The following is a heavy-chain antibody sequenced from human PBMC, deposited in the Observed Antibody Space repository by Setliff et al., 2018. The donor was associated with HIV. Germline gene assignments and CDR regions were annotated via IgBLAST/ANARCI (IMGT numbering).Heavy chain of an antibody. CDR1: GFDFTKYW. Sequence: AGESLKISCKASGFDFTKYWIGWVRQMPGKGLEWMGIVYGGDSDTRYNPSFEGQVTMSADRCITTAYLQWSRLKASDTAMYYCATLTNFDHWGQGTLVTVAS. D-gene: IGHD7-27*01. J-gene: IGHJ4*02. V-gene: IGHV5-51*01. CDR2: VYGGDSDT. CDR3: ATLTNFDH.